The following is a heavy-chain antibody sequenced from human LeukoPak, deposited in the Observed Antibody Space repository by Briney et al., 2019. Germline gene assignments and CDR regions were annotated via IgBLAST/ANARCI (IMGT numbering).Heavy chain of an antibody. V-gene: IGHV4-39*02. J-gene: IGHJ4*02. CDR3: ARSNVLTGYFTRKVGFDF. Sequence: SGTLSLTCTVSGGSISSSSYYWGWIRQPPGKGLEWIGSIYYSGNTYYNLSLKSRVTMSVDTSKSNFSLSLSSVTAADTAVYYCARSNVLTGYFTRKVGFDFWGQGTLVTVSS. CDR2: IYYSGNT. CDR1: GGSISSSSYY. D-gene: IGHD3-9*01.